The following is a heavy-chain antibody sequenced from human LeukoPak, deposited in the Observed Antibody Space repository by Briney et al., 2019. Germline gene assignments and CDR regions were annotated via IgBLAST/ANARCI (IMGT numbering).Heavy chain of an antibody. D-gene: IGHD5-24*01. Sequence: GGSLRLSCAASGFTFSNYGMHWVRQAPDKGLEWVAFIRYDGSNKYYADSVKGRFSISRDNSKNTLYLQLNSLRAEETAVYYCAKDSRDGYYFDYWGQGTLVTVSS. V-gene: IGHV3-30*02. CDR3: AKDSRDGYYFDY. CDR1: GFTFSNYG. CDR2: IRYDGSNK. J-gene: IGHJ4*02.